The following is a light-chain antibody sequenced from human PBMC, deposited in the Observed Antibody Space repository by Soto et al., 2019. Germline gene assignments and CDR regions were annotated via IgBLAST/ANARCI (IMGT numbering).Light chain of an antibody. Sequence: QSVLTQPPSVSGAPGRRVTISCTGSSSNIGAGYDVHWYQQLPGTAPTLLVYANNNRPAGVPDRFSGSKSGTSASLTITGLQAKGDADFYCQSYDNRLSGSVFGGGINLTVL. CDR1: SSNIGAGYD. J-gene: IGLJ3*02. V-gene: IGLV1-40*01. CDR3: QSYDNRLSGSV. CDR2: ANN.